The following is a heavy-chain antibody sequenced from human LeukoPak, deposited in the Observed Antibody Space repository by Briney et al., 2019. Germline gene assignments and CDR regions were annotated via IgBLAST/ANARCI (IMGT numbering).Heavy chain of an antibody. CDR1: GGSISSSSYY. CDR3: ASNQWPNWYFDL. CDR2: IYYSGST. J-gene: IGHJ2*01. Sequence: SVTLSLTCTVSGGSISSSSYYWGWIRQPPGKGLEWIGSIYYSGSTFYNPSLKSRVTISLDKSRNQFSLKLSSVTAADTAVYYCASNQWPNWYFDLWGRGTLVTVSS. V-gene: IGHV4-39*07. D-gene: IGHD6-19*01.